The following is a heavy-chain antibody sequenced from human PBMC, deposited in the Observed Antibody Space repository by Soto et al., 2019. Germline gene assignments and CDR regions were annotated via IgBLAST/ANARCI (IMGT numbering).Heavy chain of an antibody. CDR3: AAVRFGELLFPYYYYYYYIDV. Sequence: SETLSLTCTVSGGSISSSSYYWGWIRQPPGKGLEWIGSIYYSGSTYYNPSLKSRVTISVDTSKNQFSLKLSSVTAADTAVYYCAAVRFGELLFPYYYYYYYIDVWGKGTTVTVSS. CDR2: IYYSGST. D-gene: IGHD3-10*01. CDR1: GGSISSSSYY. J-gene: IGHJ6*03. V-gene: IGHV4-39*01.